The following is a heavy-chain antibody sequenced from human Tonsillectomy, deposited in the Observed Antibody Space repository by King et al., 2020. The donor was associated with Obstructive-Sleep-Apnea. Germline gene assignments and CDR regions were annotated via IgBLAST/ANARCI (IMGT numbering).Heavy chain of an antibody. CDR1: GGSISTYY. Sequence: VQLQESGPGLVKPSATLSLTCTVSGGSISTYYWSWIQQPPGKGLEWIGYIYYSGSTNYNPSLKSRVTISVDTSKNQFSLKLSSVTAADTAVYYCAKNLSPTDWGQGTLVTVSS. J-gene: IGHJ4*02. CDR2: IYYSGST. V-gene: IGHV4-59*03. D-gene: IGHD4-17*01. CDR3: AKNLSPTD.